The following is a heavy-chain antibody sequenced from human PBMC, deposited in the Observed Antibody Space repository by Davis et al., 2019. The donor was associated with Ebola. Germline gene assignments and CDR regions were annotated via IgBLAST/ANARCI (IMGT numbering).Heavy chain of an antibody. CDR1: GFTFSSYA. CDR2: ISGSGGST. V-gene: IGHV3-23*01. CDR3: AKMGIAVAGTPLDY. D-gene: IGHD6-19*01. J-gene: IGHJ4*02. Sequence: GESLKISCAASGFTFSSYAMSWVRQAPGKGLEWVSAISGSGGSTYYVDSVKGRFTISRDNSKNTLYLQMNSLRAEDTAVYYCAKMGIAVAGTPLDYWGQGTLVTVSS.